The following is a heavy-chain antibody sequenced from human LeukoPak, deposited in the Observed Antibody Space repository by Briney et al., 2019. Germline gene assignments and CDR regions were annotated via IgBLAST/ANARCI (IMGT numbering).Heavy chain of an antibody. J-gene: IGHJ4*02. V-gene: IGHV3-11*01. CDR3: ARHVVESAVAGTVSGGFDY. D-gene: IGHD6-19*01. CDR2: ISSSGSTI. Sequence: GGSLRLSCAASGFTFSDYYMSWIRQAPGKGLEWVSYISSSGSTIYYADSVKGRFTISRDNAKNSLYLQMNSLRAEDTAVYYCARHVVESAVAGTVSGGFDYWGQGTLVTVSS. CDR1: GFTFSDYY.